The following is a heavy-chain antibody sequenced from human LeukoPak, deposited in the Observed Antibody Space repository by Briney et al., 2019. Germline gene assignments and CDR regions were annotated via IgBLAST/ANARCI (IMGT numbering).Heavy chain of an antibody. CDR2: INHSGST. CDR3: ARFYGDYVRNWFDP. V-gene: IGHV4-34*01. Sequence: SETLSLTCAVYGGSFSGYYWSWIRQPPGKGLEWIGEINHSGSTNYNPSLKSRVTISVDTSKNQFSLKLSSVTAADTAVYYCARFYGDYVRNWFDPWGQGTLVTVSS. J-gene: IGHJ5*02. D-gene: IGHD4-17*01. CDR1: GGSFSGYY.